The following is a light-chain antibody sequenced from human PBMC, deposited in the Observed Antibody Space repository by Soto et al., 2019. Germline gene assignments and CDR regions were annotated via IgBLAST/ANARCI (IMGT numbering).Light chain of an antibody. CDR2: EVS. CDR3: SSYTSSSTLV. J-gene: IGLJ1*01. V-gene: IGLV2-14*01. Sequence: QSALTRPASVSGSPGQSITISCTGTSSDVGGYNYVSWYQQHPGKAPKLMIYEVSNRPSGVSNRFSGSKSGNTASLTISGLQAEDDADYYCSSYTSSSTLVFGIGTKVTVL. CDR1: SSDVGGYNY.